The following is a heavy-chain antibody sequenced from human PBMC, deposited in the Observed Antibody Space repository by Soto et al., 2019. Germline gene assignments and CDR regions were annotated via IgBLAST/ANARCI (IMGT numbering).Heavy chain of an antibody. Sequence: QVQLVESGGGVVQPGTSLRLSCAASGFIFSSNTIHWVRQAPGKGLEWVALISYDGSSKYYADSVKGRFTISGDNFKNMLYLQMNSLRHEDTAVYYCARDQGGVRGTLVTTNYAFDVWGQGTMVIVSS. J-gene: IGHJ3*01. CDR3: ARDQGGVRGTLVTTNYAFDV. CDR1: GFIFSSNT. D-gene: IGHD4-17*01. CDR2: ISYDGSSK. V-gene: IGHV3-30-3*01.